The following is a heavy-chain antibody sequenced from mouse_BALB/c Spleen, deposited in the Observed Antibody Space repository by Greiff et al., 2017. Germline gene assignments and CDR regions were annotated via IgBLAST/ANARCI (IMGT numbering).Heavy chain of an antibody. V-gene: IGHV1-7*01. J-gene: IGHJ4*01. CDR2: INPSTGYT. CDR1: GYTFTSYW. D-gene: IGHD4-1*01. CDR3: ARGTGTRGLYYAMDY. Sequence: VQLQESGAELAKPGASVKMSCKASGYTFTSYWMHWVKQRPGQGLEWIGYINPSTGYTEYNQKFKDKATLTADKSSSTAYMQLSSLTSEDSAVYYCARGTGTRGLYYAMDYWGQGTSVTVSS.